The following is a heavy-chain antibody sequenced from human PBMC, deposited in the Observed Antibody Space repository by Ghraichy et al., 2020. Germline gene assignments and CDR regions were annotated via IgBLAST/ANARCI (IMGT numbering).Heavy chain of an antibody. V-gene: IGHV1-24*01. J-gene: IGHJ6*03. CDR2: FDPEDGET. CDR3: ATALYYGSGSYYNYYYYYMDV. CDR1: GYTLTELS. Sequence: ASVKVSCKVSGYTLTELSMHWVRQAPGKGLEWMGGFDPEDGETIYAQKFQGRVTMTEDTSTDTAYMELSSLRSEDTAVYYCATALYYGSGSYYNYYYYYMDVWGKGTTVTVSS. D-gene: IGHD3-10*01.